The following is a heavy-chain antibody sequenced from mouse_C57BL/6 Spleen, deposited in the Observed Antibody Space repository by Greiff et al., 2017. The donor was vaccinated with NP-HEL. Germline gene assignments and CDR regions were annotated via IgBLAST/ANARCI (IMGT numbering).Heavy chain of an antibody. D-gene: IGHD1-1*01. CDR1: GYTFTDYY. Sequence: EVQLQQSGPELVKPGASVKISCKASGYTFTDYYMNWVKQSHGKSLEWIGDINPNNGGTSYNQKFKGKATLTVDKSSSTAYMELRSLTSEDSAVYYCAVSYYGSSRYFDVWGTGTTVTVSS. J-gene: IGHJ1*03. V-gene: IGHV1-26*01. CDR3: AVSYYGSSRYFDV. CDR2: INPNNGGT.